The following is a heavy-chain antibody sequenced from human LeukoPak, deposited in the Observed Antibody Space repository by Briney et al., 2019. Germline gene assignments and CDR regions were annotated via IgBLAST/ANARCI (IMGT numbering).Heavy chain of an antibody. CDR2: INPNSGGT. CDR3: ARDLSSDIVVVPAARGDYYYYYYMDV. D-gene: IGHD2-2*01. V-gene: IGHV1-2*02. CDR1: GYTFTGYY. Sequence: ASVKVSCKASGYTFTGYYMHWVRQAPGQGLEWMGWINPNSGGTNYAQKFQGRVTMTRDTSISTAYMELSRLRSDDTAVYYCARDLSSDIVVVPAARGDYYYYYYMDVWGKGTTVTVSS. J-gene: IGHJ6*03.